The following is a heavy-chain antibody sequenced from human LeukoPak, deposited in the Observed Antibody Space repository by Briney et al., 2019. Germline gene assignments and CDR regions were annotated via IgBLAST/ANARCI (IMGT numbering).Heavy chain of an antibody. CDR3: ARRPVDYSSSDHAFDL. Sequence: SETLSLTCTVSGGSISYYYWSWIRQPPGQGLEWIGNIYYSGSTNYNPSLKSRVTISVDTSKNQFSLKLSSVTAADTAVYYCARRPVDYSSSDHAFDLWGQGTMVTVSS. CDR2: IYYSGST. J-gene: IGHJ3*01. D-gene: IGHD6-6*01. CDR1: GGSISYYY. V-gene: IGHV4-59*01.